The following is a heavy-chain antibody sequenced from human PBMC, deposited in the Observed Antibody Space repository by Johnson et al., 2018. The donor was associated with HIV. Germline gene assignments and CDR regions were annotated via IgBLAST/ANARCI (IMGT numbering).Heavy chain of an antibody. D-gene: IGHD1-14*01. CDR2: IYIGGNT. CDR3: ARANTGRGAFDI. CDR1: GFTVSSNY. Sequence: VQLVESGGGLVQPGGSLRLSCAASGFTVSSNYMTWVRQAPGKGLEWVSVIYIGGNTYYADSVKGRFTISRDTSKNTLYLQMNSLRADDTAVYYCARANTGRGAFDIWGQGTMVTVSS. J-gene: IGHJ3*02. V-gene: IGHV3-66*01.